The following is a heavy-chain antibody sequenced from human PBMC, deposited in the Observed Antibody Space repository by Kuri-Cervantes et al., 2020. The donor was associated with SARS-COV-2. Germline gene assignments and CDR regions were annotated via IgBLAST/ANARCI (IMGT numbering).Heavy chain of an antibody. CDR3: ARINYGGNPFDY. V-gene: IGHV4-59*11. J-gene: IGHJ4*02. D-gene: IGHD4-23*01. CDR1: GGSISSHY. Sequence: SETLSLTCTVSGGSISSHYWSWIRQPPGRGLEWIGYIYYSGSTNYNPSLKGRVTISVDTSKNQFSLKLSSVTAADTAVYYCARINYGGNPFDYWGQGTLVTVSS. CDR2: IYYSGST.